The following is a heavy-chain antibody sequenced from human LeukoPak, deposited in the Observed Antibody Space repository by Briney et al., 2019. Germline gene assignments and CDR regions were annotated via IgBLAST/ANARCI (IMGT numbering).Heavy chain of an antibody. J-gene: IGHJ4*02. CDR3: ARAPGEGGFDY. CDR2: IIPILGIA. Sequence: ASVKVSCKASGGTFSSYAISWVRQAPGQGLEWMGRIIPILGIANYAQKFQGRVTITAEKSTSTAYMELSSLRSEDTAVYYCARAPGEGGFDYWGQGTLVTVSS. CDR1: GGTFSSYA. D-gene: IGHD3-16*01. V-gene: IGHV1-69*04.